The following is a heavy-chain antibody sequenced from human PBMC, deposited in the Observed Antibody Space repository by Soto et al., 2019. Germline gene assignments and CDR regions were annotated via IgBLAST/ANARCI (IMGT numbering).Heavy chain of an antibody. CDR1: GFTFSSYA. CDR2: ISSSGAGT. D-gene: IGHD1-26*01. V-gene: IGHV3-23*04. Sequence: EVQLVESGGGLVQPGGSLRLSCAASGFTFSSYAMTWVRQAPGKGLEWVSGISSSGAGTNYAGSVKGRFTISRDNSKNTVYLQMNSLRAEDTAVYYCAKGKLFVGVTIFGMDVWGQGTTVTVSS. CDR3: AKGKLFVGVTIFGMDV. J-gene: IGHJ6*02.